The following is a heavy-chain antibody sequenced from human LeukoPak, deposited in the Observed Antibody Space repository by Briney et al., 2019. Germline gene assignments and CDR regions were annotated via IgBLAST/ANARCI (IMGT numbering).Heavy chain of an antibody. J-gene: IGHJ4*02. CDR1: GFTFSSDA. CDR3: AKDRGRTWVQVAN. CDR2: ISGSGGST. D-gene: IGHD2-15*01. V-gene: IGHV3-23*01. Sequence: PGRSLRLSCIGTGFTFSSDAMGWVRQAPGKGLEWVSGISGSGGSTYYADSVKGRFTISRDNSKNTLYLQMNSLRVEDTAVYYCAKDRGRTWVQVANWGQGTLVTVSS.